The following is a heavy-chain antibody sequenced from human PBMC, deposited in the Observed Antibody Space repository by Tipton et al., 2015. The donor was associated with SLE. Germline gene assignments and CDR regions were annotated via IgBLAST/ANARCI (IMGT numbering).Heavy chain of an antibody. CDR3: ASYGSSAFDY. CDR1: GGSISSHY. D-gene: IGHD6-13*01. CDR2: IYYSGST. J-gene: IGHJ4*02. V-gene: IGHV4-59*11. Sequence: TLSLTCTVSGGSISSHYWSWIRQPPGKGLEWIGNIYYSGSTNYNPSLKSRVTISVDTSKNQFSLKLSSVTAADTAVYYCASYGSSAFDYWGQGTLVTVSS.